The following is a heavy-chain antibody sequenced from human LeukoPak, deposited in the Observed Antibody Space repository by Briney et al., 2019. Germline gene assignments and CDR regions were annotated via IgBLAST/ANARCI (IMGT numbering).Heavy chain of an antibody. D-gene: IGHD2-15*01. Sequence: QPGRSLRPSCAASGFNFSIYGMHWVRQAPGKGLEWVAIIWYDGSNYYYADSVKGRFTISRDNSKNTLYLQMNSLRDEDTAVYYCARGTPNDHWGQGTLVTVSS. J-gene: IGHJ5*02. CDR1: GFNFSIYG. CDR3: ARGTPNDH. V-gene: IGHV3-33*01. CDR2: IWYDGSNY.